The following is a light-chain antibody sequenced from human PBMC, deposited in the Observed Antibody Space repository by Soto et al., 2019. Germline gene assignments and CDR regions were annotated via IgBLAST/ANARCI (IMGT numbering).Light chain of an antibody. CDR1: LRILARY. J-gene: IGKJ2*01. Sequence: ETVLTQSPGTLSLSPGERATLSCRASLRILARYLAWYQQKPGQAPRLLIYEASDRASGVPDRFSGSGSGSDFTLTINRLEPEDFAVYFCQQYGSPPYTFGQGTKVEIK. V-gene: IGKV3-20*01. CDR3: QQYGSPPYT. CDR2: EAS.